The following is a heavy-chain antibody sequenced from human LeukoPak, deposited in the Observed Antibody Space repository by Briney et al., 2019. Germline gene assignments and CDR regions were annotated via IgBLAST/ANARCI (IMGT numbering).Heavy chain of an antibody. J-gene: IGHJ5*02. Sequence: TGRSLRLSCAASGFTFSSYGMHWVRQAPGKGLEWVAVIWYDGSNKYYADSVKGRFTISRDNSKNTLYLQMNSLRAEDTAVYYCAREVCGYYDSSGDCWLDPWGQGTLVTVSS. CDR1: GFTFSSYG. D-gene: IGHD3-22*01. CDR3: AREVCGYYDSSGDCWLDP. V-gene: IGHV3-33*01. CDR2: IWYDGSNK.